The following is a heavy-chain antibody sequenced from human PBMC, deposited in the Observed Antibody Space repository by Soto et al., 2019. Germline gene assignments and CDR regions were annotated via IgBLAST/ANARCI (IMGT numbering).Heavy chain of an antibody. CDR2: LSINGGST. CDR3: VKGEYYYDSGAYYPFDY. Sequence: PGGSLRLSCAASGFTYSTYTMHWVRQAPGKGLEYVSSLSINGGSTHYADSVKGGFAISRDNSKNTVYLQMSSLRAEDTAVYYCVKGEYYYDSGAYYPFDYWGQGTLVTVSS. CDR1: GFTYSTYT. V-gene: IGHV3-64D*06. D-gene: IGHD3-22*01. J-gene: IGHJ4*02.